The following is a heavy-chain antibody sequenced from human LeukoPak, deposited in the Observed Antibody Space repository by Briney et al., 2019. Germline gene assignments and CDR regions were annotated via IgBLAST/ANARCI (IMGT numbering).Heavy chain of an antibody. CDR1: GFPFRSHW. J-gene: IGHJ4*02. CDR2: IKEDGSEK. CDR3: ARVWFRDYYDY. Sequence: GGSPRLSCAASGFPFRSHWLSWVRQAPGKGLEWVANIKEDGSEKNYIDSVKGRFTISRDNAKNSLYLQMNSLRAEDTAVYYCARVWFRDYYDYWGQGTLVTVSS. V-gene: IGHV3-7*01. D-gene: IGHD3-10*01.